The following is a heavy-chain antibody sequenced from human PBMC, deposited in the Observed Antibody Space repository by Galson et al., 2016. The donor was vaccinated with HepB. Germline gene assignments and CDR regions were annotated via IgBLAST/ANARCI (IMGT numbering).Heavy chain of an antibody. J-gene: IGHJ4*02. CDR3: VRGSDLGSL. V-gene: IGHV3-66*01. CDR1: AFSISGDY. D-gene: IGHD1-26*01. CDR2: IHAGTST. Sequence: SLRLSCAGPAFSISGDYMNWVRQAPGKGLEWVSLIHAGTSTYYSDSVEGRFLISTDNAKNTLHLQMNSLGVEDTAVYYCVRGSDLGSLWGQGTLATVSS.